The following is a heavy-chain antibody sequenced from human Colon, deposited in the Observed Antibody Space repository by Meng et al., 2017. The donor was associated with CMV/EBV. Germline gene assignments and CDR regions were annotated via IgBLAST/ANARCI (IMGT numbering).Heavy chain of an antibody. D-gene: IGHD3-3*01. CDR3: ARMYYDFWSGYYTQSSTGYYFDY. CDR1: A. Sequence: AISWVRQATGQGLEWMGGIIPIFGTANYAQKFQGRVTITTDESTSTAYMELSSLRSEDTAVYYCARMYYDFWSGYYTQSSTGYYFDYWGQGTLVTVSS. CDR2: IIPIFGTA. J-gene: IGHJ4*02. V-gene: IGHV1-69*05.